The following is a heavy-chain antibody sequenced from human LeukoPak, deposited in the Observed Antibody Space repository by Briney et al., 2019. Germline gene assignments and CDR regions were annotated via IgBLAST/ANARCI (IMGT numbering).Heavy chain of an antibody. Sequence: GGSLRLSCAASGFTFSSYSMNWVRQAPGKGLEWVSSISSSSSYIYYADSVKGRFTISRDNAKNSLYLQMNSLRAEDTAVYYCARSIVVPAAILGNAFDIWGQGTMVTVSS. V-gene: IGHV3-21*01. CDR3: ARSIVVPAAILGNAFDI. CDR2: ISSSSSYI. D-gene: IGHD2-2*02. CDR1: GFTFSSYS. J-gene: IGHJ3*02.